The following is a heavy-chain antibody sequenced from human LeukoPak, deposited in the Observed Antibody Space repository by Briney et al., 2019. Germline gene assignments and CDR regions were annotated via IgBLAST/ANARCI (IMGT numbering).Heavy chain of an antibody. CDR2: INPNSGGT. D-gene: IGHD3-22*01. CDR1: GYTFTSYD. CDR3: ARDLKYYYDSSGYPVFYYYYYMDV. J-gene: IGHJ6*03. V-gene: IGHV1-2*02. Sequence: GASVKVSCKASGYTFTSYDINWVRQATGQGLEWMGWINPNSGGTNYAQKFQGRVTMTRDTSISTAYMELSRLRSDDTAVYYCARDLKYYYDSSGYPVFYYYYYMDVWGKGTTVTVSS.